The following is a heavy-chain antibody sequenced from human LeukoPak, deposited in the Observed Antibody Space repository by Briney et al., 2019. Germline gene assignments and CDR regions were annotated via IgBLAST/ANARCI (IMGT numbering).Heavy chain of an antibody. CDR3: ARDGYYYGMDV. J-gene: IGHJ6*02. CDR2: ISSSSSTI. V-gene: IGHV3-48*02. CDR1: GFTFSSYS. Sequence: GGSLRLSCAASGFTFSSYSMNWVRQAPGKGLEWVSYISSSSSTIYYADSVKGRFTISRDNAKNSLYLQMSSLRDEDTAVYYCARDGYYYGMDVWGQGTTVTVSS.